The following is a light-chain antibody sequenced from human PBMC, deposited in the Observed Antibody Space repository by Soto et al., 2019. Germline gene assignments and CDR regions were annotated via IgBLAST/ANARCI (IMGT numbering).Light chain of an antibody. CDR3: QQHGSSPIT. J-gene: IGKJ5*01. CDR2: DAS. V-gene: IGKV3-11*01. CDR1: QSIGLA. Sequence: EIVFTQSPSTLSLSPGERSTLSCRASQSIGLAIAWYQHKPGQAPRLLIFDASQRATGIPARFRGSGSGTDFTLTISRLEPEDFAVYYCQQHGSSPITFGQGTRLEIK.